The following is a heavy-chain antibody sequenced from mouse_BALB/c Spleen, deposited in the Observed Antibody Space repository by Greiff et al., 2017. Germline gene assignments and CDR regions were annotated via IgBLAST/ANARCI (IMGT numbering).Heavy chain of an antibody. Sequence: EVKLVESGGGLVQPGGSLKLSCAASGFTFSSYGMSWVRQTPDKRLELVATINSDGGSTYYPARVKGRFTISRDNAKNTLYLQMSSLKSEDTAMYYCASDDKWYFDYWGQGTTLTVSS. CDR1: GFTFSSYG. V-gene: IGHV5-6-3*01. J-gene: IGHJ2*01. CDR3: ASDDKWYFDY. CDR2: INSDGGST.